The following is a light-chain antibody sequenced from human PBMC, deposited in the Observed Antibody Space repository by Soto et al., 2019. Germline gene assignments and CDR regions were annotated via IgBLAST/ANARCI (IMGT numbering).Light chain of an antibody. J-gene: IGKJ1*01. CDR2: AAA. CDR1: QSVSSSY. Sequence: EIVLTQSPGTLSMSPGERATLSCRASQSVSSSYLAWYQQKPGQAPRLLIYAAASRATGIPDRFSGSGSGTDFTLTITRLEPDDFAVYYCQQYGSSPPWTFGQGTKVEIK. V-gene: IGKV3-20*01. CDR3: QQYGSSPPWT.